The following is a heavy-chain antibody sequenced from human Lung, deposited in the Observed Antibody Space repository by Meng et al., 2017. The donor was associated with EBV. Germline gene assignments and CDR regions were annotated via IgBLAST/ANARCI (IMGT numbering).Heavy chain of an antibody. Sequence: HLVQSGVEWKKPVASVKVSCKASRYTLTSYAMHWVRQDPGQRLEWMGWINAGNGNTKYSQRFQGRVTITRDTSASTAYMELSSLRSEDTTVYYCARAGYDSSGYYPQPFDYWGQGTLVTVSS. CDR3: ARAGYDSSGYYPQPFDY. V-gene: IGHV1-3*01. J-gene: IGHJ4*02. CDR1: RYTLTSYA. D-gene: IGHD3-22*01. CDR2: INAGNGNT.